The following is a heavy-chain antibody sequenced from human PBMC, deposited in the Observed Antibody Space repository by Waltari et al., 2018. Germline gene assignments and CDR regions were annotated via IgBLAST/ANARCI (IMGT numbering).Heavy chain of an antibody. D-gene: IGHD1-1*01. CDR3: AKDAWNYMDV. J-gene: IGHJ6*03. CDR2: ISYDGSNK. CDR1: AVNSSGYG. V-gene: IGHV3-30*18. Sequence: QVQLVEAGGGGVQPGRSLRPSCAASAVNSSGYGMHWVRQAPGKGLEWVAVISYDGSNKYYADSVKGRFTISRDNSKNTLYLQMNSLRAEDTAVYYCAKDAWNYMDVWGKGTTVTVSS.